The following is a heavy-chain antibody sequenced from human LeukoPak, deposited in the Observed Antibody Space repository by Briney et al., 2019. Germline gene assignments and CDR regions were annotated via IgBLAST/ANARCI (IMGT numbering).Heavy chain of an antibody. J-gene: IGHJ3*02. CDR1: RGSISNYH. Sequence: SETLSLTRTVYRGSISNYHWSWIPQPPGQGQERIGYIYYSGTTKYNPPLQSRVTISVDTAKNQFSLKLSSVTAADTAVYYCAYNRNRIIDTFDIWGQGTTVTVSS. CDR3: AYNRNRIIDTFDI. D-gene: IGHD1-14*01. CDR2: IYYSGTT. V-gene: IGHV4-59*08.